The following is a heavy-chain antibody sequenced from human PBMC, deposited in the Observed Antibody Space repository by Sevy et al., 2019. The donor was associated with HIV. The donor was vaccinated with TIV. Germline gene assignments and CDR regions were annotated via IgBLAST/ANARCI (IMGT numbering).Heavy chain of an antibody. Sequence: GGSLRLSCTASGFTFSDYWMSWVRQAPGKGLEWVANIKQDGSDKHYVDSVKGRFTISRDNAKNSLYLQMNNLRAGDTAVYYCARGVTTVTPFDYWGQGTLVTVSS. CDR1: GFTFSDYW. V-gene: IGHV3-7*01. D-gene: IGHD4-17*01. CDR3: ARGVTTVTPFDY. CDR2: IKQDGSDK. J-gene: IGHJ4*02.